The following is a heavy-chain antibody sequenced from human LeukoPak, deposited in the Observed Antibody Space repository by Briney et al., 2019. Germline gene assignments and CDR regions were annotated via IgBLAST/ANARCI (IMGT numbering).Heavy chain of an antibody. CDR1: GFTFSSYA. CDR3: ARGGSYLSAFDI. V-gene: IGHV3-23*01. J-gene: IGHJ3*02. CDR2: ISGSDGST. Sequence: GGSLRLSCAASGFTFSSYAMSWVRQAPGKGLEWVSDISGSDGSTYYADSVKGRFTISRDNSKNTLYLQMNSLRAEDTAVYYCARGGSYLSAFDIWGQGTMVTVSS. D-gene: IGHD1-26*01.